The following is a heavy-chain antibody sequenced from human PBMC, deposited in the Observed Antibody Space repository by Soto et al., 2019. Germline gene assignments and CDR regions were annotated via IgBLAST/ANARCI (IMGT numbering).Heavy chain of an antibody. CDR3: ARDLRRNSGSYFDY. CDR2: IDSSGGYT. Sequence: QVQLEESGGGLVKPGGSLRLSCAASGFRFSDYYMSWIRQAPGKGLEWISYIDSSGGYTNYADSVKGRFTISRDNAKNSLYLQVSRLRAEDTAIYYCARDLRRNSGSYFDYWGQGTPVTVSS. CDR1: GFRFSDYY. J-gene: IGHJ4*02. V-gene: IGHV3-11*05. D-gene: IGHD1-26*01.